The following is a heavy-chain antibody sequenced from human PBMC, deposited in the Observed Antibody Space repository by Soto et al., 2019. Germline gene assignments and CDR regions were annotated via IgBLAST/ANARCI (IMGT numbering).Heavy chain of an antibody. Sequence: SETLSLTCAVYGGSFSGYYWSWIRQPPGKGLEWIGEINHSGSTNYNPSLKSRVTISVDTSKNQFSLKLSSVTAADTAVYYCARLFTTYYDFRSGYRMLDYGMAVWCQGTTVT. CDR1: GGSFSGYY. D-gene: IGHD3-3*01. V-gene: IGHV4-34*01. CDR2: INHSGST. CDR3: ARLFTTYYDFRSGYRMLDYGMAV. J-gene: IGHJ6*02.